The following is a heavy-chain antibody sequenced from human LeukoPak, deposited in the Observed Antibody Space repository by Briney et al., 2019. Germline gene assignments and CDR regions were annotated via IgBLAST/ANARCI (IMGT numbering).Heavy chain of an antibody. Sequence: ASVKVSCKASGYTLTSYYMHWVRQAPGQGLEWMGIINPSGGSTSYAQKFQGRVTMTRDTSTSTVYMELSSLRSEDTAVYYCARDGRGSGSYYNIRLYWGQGTLVTVSS. CDR1: GYTLTSYY. CDR3: ARDGRGSGSYYNIRLY. J-gene: IGHJ4*01. D-gene: IGHD3-10*01. CDR2: INPSGGST. V-gene: IGHV1-46*01.